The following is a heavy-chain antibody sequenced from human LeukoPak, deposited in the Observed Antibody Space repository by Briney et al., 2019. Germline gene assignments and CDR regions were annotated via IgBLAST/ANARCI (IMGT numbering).Heavy chain of an antibody. V-gene: IGHV4-39*01. CDR1: GGSISSSTYY. Sequence: SETLSLTCTVSGGSISSSTYYWGWIRQPPGKGLEWIGNIFYSGTYYNPSLQSRVTISVDTSKNQFSLKLSSVTAADTAVYYCVSPRYFDLWGRGTPVTVSS. CDR2: IFYSGT. J-gene: IGHJ2*01. CDR3: VSPRYFDL.